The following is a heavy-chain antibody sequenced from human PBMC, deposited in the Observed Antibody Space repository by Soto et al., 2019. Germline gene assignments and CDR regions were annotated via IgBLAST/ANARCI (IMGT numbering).Heavy chain of an antibody. J-gene: IGHJ4*02. Sequence: GGSLRLSCAASGFTVSSNYMSWVRQAPGKGLEWVSVIYSGGSTYYADSVKGRFTISRDNSKSTLYLQMNSLRAEDTAVYYCARGLRAGEFDYWGQGTLVTVSS. CDR2: IYSGGST. V-gene: IGHV3-53*01. CDR3: ARGLRAGEFDY. CDR1: GFTVSSNY. D-gene: IGHD6-25*01.